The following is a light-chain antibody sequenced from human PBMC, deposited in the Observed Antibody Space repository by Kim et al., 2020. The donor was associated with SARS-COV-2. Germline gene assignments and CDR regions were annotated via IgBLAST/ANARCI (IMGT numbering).Light chain of an antibody. CDR3: SAWDDSLSGAL. V-gene: IGLV1-47*01. Sequence: GQRVTISCSGNSSNIASYYVYWYQQLPGTAPGLLIYRNTQRPSGVPDRFSGSKSGTSASLAIGGLRSEDEADYYCSAWDDSLSGALFGGGTQLTVL. CDR2: RNT. J-gene: IGLJ2*01. CDR1: SSNIASYY.